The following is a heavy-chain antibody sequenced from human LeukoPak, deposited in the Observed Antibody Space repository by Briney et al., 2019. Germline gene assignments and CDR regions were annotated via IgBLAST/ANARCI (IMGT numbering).Heavy chain of an antibody. CDR3: AKSHSLGNDAFDI. CDR2: IRYDGSNK. J-gene: IGHJ3*02. V-gene: IGHV3-30*02. Sequence: TGGSLRLSCAGSGFTFSSYGMHWVRQAPGKGLVWVAFIRYDGSNKYYADSVKGRFTISRDNSKNTLYLQMNSLRAEDTAVYYCAKSHSLGNDAFDIWGQGTMVTVSS. CDR1: GFTFSSYG.